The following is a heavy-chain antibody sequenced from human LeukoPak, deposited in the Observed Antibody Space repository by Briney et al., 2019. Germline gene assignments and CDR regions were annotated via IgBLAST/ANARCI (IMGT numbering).Heavy chain of an antibody. CDR2: ISAYNGNT. CDR1: GYTFTSYG. D-gene: IGHD4-11*01. CDR3: ARDKAVTTELTQYFHH. V-gene: IGHV1-18*01. Sequence: ASVKVSCKASGYTFTSYGISWVRQAPGQGLEWMGWISAYNGNTNYAQKLQGRVTMTTDTSTSTAYMELRSLTSDDTAVYYCARDKAVTTELTQYFHHWGQGTLVTVSS. J-gene: IGHJ1*01.